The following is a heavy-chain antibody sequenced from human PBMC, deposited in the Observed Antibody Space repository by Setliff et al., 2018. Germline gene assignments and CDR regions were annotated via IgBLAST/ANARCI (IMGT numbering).Heavy chain of an antibody. CDR2: VSGSGGST. CDR3: AQAGEMATAEYFQH. Sequence: PGGSLRLSCAASGFTFSNYAMSWVRQAPGKGLEWVSAVSGSGGSTYYADSVKGRFTISRDNSKNTLYLQMNSLRAEYTAVYYCAQAGEMATAEYFQHWGQGTLVTVSS. CDR1: GFTFSNYA. D-gene: IGHD5-12*01. V-gene: IGHV3-23*01. J-gene: IGHJ1*01.